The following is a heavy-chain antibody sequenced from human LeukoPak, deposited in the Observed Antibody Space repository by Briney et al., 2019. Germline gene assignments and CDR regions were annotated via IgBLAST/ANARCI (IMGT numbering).Heavy chain of an antibody. CDR3: TLIKGWGSGTYYLDY. V-gene: IGHV3-15*01. CDR2: IKSKSAGGTI. D-gene: IGHD3-10*01. CDR1: GFDIYNDW. Sequence: PGGSLRLSCAASGFDIYNDWMSWVRQAPGRGLEWVGRIKSKSAGGTIDYAAPVNGRFIISRDDSKNTLHLQMNSLKTEDTAMYYCTLIKGWGSGTYYLDYWGQGTLVTVSS. J-gene: IGHJ4*02.